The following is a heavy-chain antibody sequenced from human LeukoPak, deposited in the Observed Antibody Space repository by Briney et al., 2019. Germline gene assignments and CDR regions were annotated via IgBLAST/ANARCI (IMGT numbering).Heavy chain of an antibody. CDR2: INHSGST. Sequence: SETLSLTCAVYGGSFSGYYWSWIRQPPGKGLEWIGEINHSGSTNYNPSLKSRVTISVDTSKNQFSLKLSSVTAADTAVYYRARAGEDVVVPAATPTALFYFDYWGQGTLVTVSS. CDR1: GGSFSGYY. V-gene: IGHV4-34*01. J-gene: IGHJ4*02. CDR3: ARAGEDVVVPAATPTALFYFDY. D-gene: IGHD2-2*01.